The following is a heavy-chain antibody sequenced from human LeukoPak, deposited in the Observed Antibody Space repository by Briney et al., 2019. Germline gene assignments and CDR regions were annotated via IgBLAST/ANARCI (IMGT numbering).Heavy chain of an antibody. CDR3: TTEKDDGSGSYHLWFDP. CDR1: GKTLNDLS. V-gene: IGHV1-24*01. D-gene: IGHD3-10*01. Sequence: ASVKVSCKVSGKTLNDLSMHWVRQAPGKGLEWMGRFDPEDGETIYAQKFQGRVTMTEDTSTDTAYMELSSLRSEDTAVYYCTTEKDDGSGSYHLWFDPWGQGTLVTVSS. J-gene: IGHJ5*02. CDR2: FDPEDGET.